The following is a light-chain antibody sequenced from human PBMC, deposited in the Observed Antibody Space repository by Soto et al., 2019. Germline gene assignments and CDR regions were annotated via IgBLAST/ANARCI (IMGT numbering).Light chain of an antibody. V-gene: IGKV1-5*03. Sequence: DIQMTQSPSTLSASVGDRVTITCRASQSISSWLAWYQQKPGKAPQLLTYKASTLESGVPSRFSGSGSGTEFTLTISSLQPDDFATYYCQQYNSYSYTFGQGTKLEIK. CDR1: QSISSW. CDR3: QQYNSYSYT. CDR2: KAS. J-gene: IGKJ2*01.